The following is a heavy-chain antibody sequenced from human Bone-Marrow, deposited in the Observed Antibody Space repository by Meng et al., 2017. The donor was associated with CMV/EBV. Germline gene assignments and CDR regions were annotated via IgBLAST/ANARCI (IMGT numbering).Heavy chain of an antibody. J-gene: IGHJ4*02. Sequence: GESLKISCAASGFTVSSNYMSWVRQAPGKGLEWVSVIYSGGSTYYADSVKGRFTISRDNSKNTLYLQMNSLRAEDTAVYYCARARYSGYDLIGFDYWGQGTLVTVS. D-gene: IGHD5-12*01. CDR1: GFTVSSNY. V-gene: IGHV3-53*01. CDR3: ARARYSGYDLIGFDY. CDR2: IYSGGST.